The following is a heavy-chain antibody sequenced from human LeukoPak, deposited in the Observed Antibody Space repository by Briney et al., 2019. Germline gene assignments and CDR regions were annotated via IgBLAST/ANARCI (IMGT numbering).Heavy chain of an antibody. V-gene: IGHV3-7*01. J-gene: IGHJ3*02. CDR2: IKQDGSEI. D-gene: IGHD3-16*01. CDR3: ARMRGQGGQDI. Sequence: GGSLRLSCVASGFTFSSYYMSWVRQAPGKGLEWVANIKQDGSEIYYVDSVKGRFTISRDNAKSSLYLQMTSLRAEDTAVYYCARMRGQGGQDIWGQGTMVTVSS. CDR1: GFTFSSYY.